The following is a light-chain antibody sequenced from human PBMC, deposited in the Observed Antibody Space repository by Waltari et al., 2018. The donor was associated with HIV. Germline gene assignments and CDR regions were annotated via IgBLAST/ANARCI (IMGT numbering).Light chain of an antibody. Sequence: SYELIQAPSVSVSPGQTASITCSGDKLGDKYVCWYQQRPGQSPDLVIYQDIKRPSGIPERFSGSSSGNTATLTISGTQTMDEADYYCQVWDSSTVVFGGGTKLTVL. CDR2: QDI. CDR1: KLGDKY. V-gene: IGLV3-1*01. CDR3: QVWDSSTVV. J-gene: IGLJ2*01.